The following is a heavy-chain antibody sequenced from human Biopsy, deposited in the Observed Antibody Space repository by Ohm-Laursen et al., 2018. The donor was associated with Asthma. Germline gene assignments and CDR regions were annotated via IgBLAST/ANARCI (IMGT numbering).Heavy chain of an antibody. CDR3: ARAVDYSHYYGIDV. Sequence: SVKVSCKTSGYTFNSAGITWVRQAPGQGLERMGWISVYNGNTKVAQNLQDRVTMITDTSTSTAYMELRSLRSDDTAVYFCARAVDYSHYYGIDVWGQGTTVTVS. V-gene: IGHV1-18*01. D-gene: IGHD3-10*01. CDR2: ISVYNGNT. J-gene: IGHJ6*02. CDR1: GYTFNSAG.